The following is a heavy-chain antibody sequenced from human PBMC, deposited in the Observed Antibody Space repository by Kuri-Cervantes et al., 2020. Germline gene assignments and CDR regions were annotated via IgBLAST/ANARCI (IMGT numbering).Heavy chain of an antibody. D-gene: IGHD2-2*01. J-gene: IGHJ5*02. CDR3: ARDRQYQPSTEWGFNWFDP. CDR1: GYTFTYRY. CDR2: IIPTFGTA. Sequence: SVKVSCKASGYTFTYRYLHWVRQAPGQGLEWMGGIIPTFGTANYAQKFQGRVTITADESTSTAYMELSSLRSEDTAVYYCARDRQYQPSTEWGFNWFDPWGQGTLVTVSS. V-gene: IGHV1-69*13.